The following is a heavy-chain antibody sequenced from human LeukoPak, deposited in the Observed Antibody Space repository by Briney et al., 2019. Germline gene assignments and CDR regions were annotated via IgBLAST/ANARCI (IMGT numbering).Heavy chain of an antibody. V-gene: IGHV3-9*01. CDR2: ISWNSGSI. J-gene: IGHJ4*02. CDR1: GFPVSSNY. CDR3: AKAPGGDGYLDY. Sequence: PGGSLRLSCAASGFPVSSNYMSWVRQAPGKGLEWVSGISWNSGSIGYADSVKGRFTISRDNAKNSLYLQMNSLRAEDTALYYCAKAPGGDGYLDYWGQGTLVTVSS. D-gene: IGHD3-16*01.